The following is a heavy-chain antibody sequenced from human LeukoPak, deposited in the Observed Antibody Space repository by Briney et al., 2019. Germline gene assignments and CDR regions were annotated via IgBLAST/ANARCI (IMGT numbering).Heavy chain of an antibody. J-gene: IGHJ1*01. CDR1: GYSISSGYF. V-gene: IGHV4-38-2*01. CDR3: TRSPGYYDGSDYYDEYFQD. CDR2: IYHSGST. Sequence: PSETLSLTCSVSGYSISSGYFWGWIRPPPGKGLEWIGNIYHSGSTNYSPSLNSRVTISVDTSKNQFSLKLNSVTAADTAVYYCTRSPGYYDGSDYYDEYFQDWGQGTLVTVSS. D-gene: IGHD3-22*01.